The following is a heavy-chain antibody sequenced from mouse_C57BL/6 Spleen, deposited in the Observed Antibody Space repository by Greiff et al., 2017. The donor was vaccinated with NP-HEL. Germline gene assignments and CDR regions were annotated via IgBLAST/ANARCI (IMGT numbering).Heavy chain of an antibody. CDR2: INYDGSST. CDR1: GFTFSDYY. V-gene: IGHV5-16*01. Sequence: EVQVVESEGGLVQPGSSMKLSCTASGFTFSDYYMAWVRQVPEKGLEWVANINYDGSSTYYLDSLKSRFIISRDNAKNILYLQMSSLKSEDTATYYCARAYYSNWGYAMDYWGQGTSVTVSS. CDR3: ARAYYSNWGYAMDY. D-gene: IGHD2-5*01. J-gene: IGHJ4*01.